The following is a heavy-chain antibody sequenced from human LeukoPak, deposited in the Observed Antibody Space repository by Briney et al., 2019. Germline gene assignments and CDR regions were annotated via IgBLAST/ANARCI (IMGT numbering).Heavy chain of an antibody. CDR3: ARKSDSLMLRGGDC. J-gene: IGHJ4*02. Sequence: GGSLRLSCAAPGFTFSSYAMNWVRQAPGKGLECVSIIYSGGTTYYADSVRGRFTISRDNSKNTLYLQMDRLRVEDTAVYYCARKSDSLMLRGGDCWGQGTLVTVSS. CDR2: IYSGGTT. D-gene: IGHD3-10*01. V-gene: IGHV3-23*03. CDR1: GFTFSSYA.